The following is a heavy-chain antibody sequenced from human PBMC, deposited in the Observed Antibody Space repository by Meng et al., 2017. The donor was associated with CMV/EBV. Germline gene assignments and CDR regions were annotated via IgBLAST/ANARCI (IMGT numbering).Heavy chain of an antibody. CDR1: FTRYE. D-gene: IGHD3-10*01. V-gene: IGHV1-8*01. CDR2: MNPNSGNT. Sequence: FTRYEMHWVQQATGHWLAWMGWMNPNSGNTGYAQKFRGRVTMTRNTSISPAYMKLSSLRSEDTAVYYCARGPANYGSGSYSPYNWFDPWGQGTLVTVSS. J-gene: IGHJ5*02. CDR3: ARGPANYGSGSYSPYNWFDP.